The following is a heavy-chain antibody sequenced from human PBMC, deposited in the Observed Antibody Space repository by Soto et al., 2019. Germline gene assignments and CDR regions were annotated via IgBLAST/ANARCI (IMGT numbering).Heavy chain of an antibody. CDR3: AKGPAVGHDYFGSGSYLDP. CDR1: GFTFSSCA. J-gene: IGHJ5*02. CDR2: ISHAGGSI. D-gene: IGHD3-3*01. V-gene: IGHV3-23*01. Sequence: GSLRLSFVASGFTFSSCAMSWVRQAPGKGLEWLSGISHAGGSIYYADSVEGRVNVSRDNSKKTLFLQMNTLRAEDPAGYYCAKGPAVGHDYFGSGSYLDPWGQGTLVTVSS.